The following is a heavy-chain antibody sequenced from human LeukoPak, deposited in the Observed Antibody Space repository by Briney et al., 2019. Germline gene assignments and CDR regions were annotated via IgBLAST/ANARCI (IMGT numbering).Heavy chain of an antibody. V-gene: IGHV3-21*01. CDR1: GFTFSSCS. D-gene: IGHD3-10*01. CDR2: ISSSSSYI. CDR3: ARGYGSGSYGGPGFDY. Sequence: GGSLRLSCAASGFTFSSCSMNWVRQAPGKGLEWVSSISSSSSYIYYADSVKGRFTTSRDNAKNSLYLQMNSLRAEDTAVYYCARGYGSGSYGGPGFDYWGQATLVTVSS. J-gene: IGHJ4*02.